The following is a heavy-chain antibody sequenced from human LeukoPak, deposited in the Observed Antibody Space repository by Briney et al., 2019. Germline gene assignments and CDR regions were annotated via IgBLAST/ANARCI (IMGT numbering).Heavy chain of an antibody. V-gene: IGHV4-59*01. CDR3: ARNIVGPRQVDY. Sequence: SETLSLTCTVSGGSISSYYWSWIRQPPGKGLEWIGYIYHSGTTNYYPSLKSRVTISVDTPKSQFSLKLSSVTAADTAIYYCARNIVGPRQVDYWGQGTLVTVSS. D-gene: IGHD1-26*01. CDR2: IYHSGTT. J-gene: IGHJ4*02. CDR1: GGSISSYY.